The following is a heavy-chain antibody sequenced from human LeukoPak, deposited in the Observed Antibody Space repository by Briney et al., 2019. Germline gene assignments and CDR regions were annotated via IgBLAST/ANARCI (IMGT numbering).Heavy chain of an antibody. CDR1: GFTFSNYA. J-gene: IGHJ4*02. CDR3: AKDHYYDSSGYYYSPDFDY. CDR2: ISGSGDST. D-gene: IGHD3-22*01. Sequence: GGSLRLSCAASGFTFSNYAMRWVRQAPGKGLEWVSGISGSGDSTYYADSVKGRFTISRDNSKNTLYLQMNSLRAEDTAVYYCAKDHYYDSSGYYYSPDFDYWGQGTLVTVSS. V-gene: IGHV3-23*01.